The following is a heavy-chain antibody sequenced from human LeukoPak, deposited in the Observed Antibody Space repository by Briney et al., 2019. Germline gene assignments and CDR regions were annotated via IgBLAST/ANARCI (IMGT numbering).Heavy chain of an antibody. J-gene: IGHJ4*02. Sequence: ASVKVSCKASGGTFSSYAISWVRQAPGQGLEWMGGIIPIFGTANYAQKFQGRVTITADESTSTAYMELSSLRSEDTAVYYCAREGDYDSSGYYPYLDYWGQGTLVTVSS. V-gene: IGHV1-69*13. CDR1: GGTFSSYA. D-gene: IGHD3-22*01. CDR3: AREGDYDSSGYYPYLDY. CDR2: IIPIFGTA.